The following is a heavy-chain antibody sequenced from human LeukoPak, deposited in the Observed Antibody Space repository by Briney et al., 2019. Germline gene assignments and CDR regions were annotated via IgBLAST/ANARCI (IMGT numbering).Heavy chain of an antibody. V-gene: IGHV1-69*13. CDR2: IIPIFGTA. CDR1: GGTFSSYA. D-gene: IGHD3-10*01. CDR3: ARVITMVRGVTHPGLGWFDP. Sequence: GASVKVSCKASGGTFSSYAISWVRQAPGQGLEWMGGIIPIFGTANYAQKFQGRVTITADESTSTAYMELSSLRSEDTAVYYCARVITMVRGVTHPGLGWFDPWGQGTLVTVSS. J-gene: IGHJ5*02.